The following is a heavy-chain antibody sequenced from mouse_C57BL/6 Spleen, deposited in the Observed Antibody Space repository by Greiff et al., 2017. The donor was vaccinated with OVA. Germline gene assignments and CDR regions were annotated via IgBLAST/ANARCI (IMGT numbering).Heavy chain of an antibody. CDR3: ARTTVVEDYAMDY. J-gene: IGHJ4*01. Sequence: VQRVESGPGLVAPSQSLSITCTVSGFSLTSYAISWVRQPPGKGLEWLGVIWTGGGTNYNSALKSRLSISKDNSKSQVFLKMNSLQTDDTARYYCARTTVVEDYAMDYWGQGTSVTVSS. V-gene: IGHV2-9-1*01. D-gene: IGHD1-1*01. CDR1: GFSLTSYA. CDR2: IWTGGGT.